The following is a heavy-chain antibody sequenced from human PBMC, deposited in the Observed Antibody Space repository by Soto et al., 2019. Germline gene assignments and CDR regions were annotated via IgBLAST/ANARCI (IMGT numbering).Heavy chain of an antibody. D-gene: IGHD3-3*01. CDR3: ARDVLRFLEWLPTDDFDV. CDR2: ISSSSSYI. Sequence: EVQLVESGGGLVKPGGSLRLSCAASGFTFSSYSMNWVRQAPGKGLEWVSSISSSSSYIYYADSVKGRFTISRDNAKNSLYLQMNSLRAEDTAVYYCARDVLRFLEWLPTDDFDVWGQGTMVTVSS. J-gene: IGHJ3*01. CDR1: GFTFSSYS. V-gene: IGHV3-21*01.